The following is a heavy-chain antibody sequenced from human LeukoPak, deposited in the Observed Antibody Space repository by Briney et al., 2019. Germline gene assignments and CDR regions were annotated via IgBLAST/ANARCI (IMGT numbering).Heavy chain of an antibody. J-gene: IGHJ4*02. Sequence: ASVKVSCKASGYTFTSYYMHWVRQAPGQGLEWMGIINPSGGSTSYAQKFQGRVTMTRNMSTSTVYMELSSLRSEDTAVYYCARVSGSYSTDYWGQGTLVTVSS. CDR2: INPSGGST. D-gene: IGHD1-26*01. V-gene: IGHV1-46*01. CDR3: ARVSGSYSTDY. CDR1: GYTFTSYY.